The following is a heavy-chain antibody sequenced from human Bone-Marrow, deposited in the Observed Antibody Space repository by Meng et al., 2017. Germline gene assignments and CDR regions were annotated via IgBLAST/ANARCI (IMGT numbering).Heavy chain of an antibody. CDR3: ARDMRFYGSGSFDN. V-gene: IGHV4-34*01. CDR2: INHDGST. D-gene: IGHD3-10*01. CDR1: GESFSGYF. J-gene: IGHJ4*02. Sequence: ESLKISCAVSGESFSGYFWSWIRQTPEKGLEWIGEINHDGSTNYNPSLKSRVTMSVDTTRKRFYLKLTSVTATDTAVYFCARDMRFYGSGSFDNWGQGTLVTVSS.